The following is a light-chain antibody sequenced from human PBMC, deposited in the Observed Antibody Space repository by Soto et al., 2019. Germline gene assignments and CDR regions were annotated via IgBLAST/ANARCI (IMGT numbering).Light chain of an antibody. J-gene: IGKJ2*01. CDR3: HQYGYSPNT. Sequence: EIVLTQSPGTLSLSPGERATLSCRASRSGSSRYLAWYQQKAGETPRLLISGASSRATGIPDRFSGSGSGTDFTLIISRLEPEDFAMYYCHQYGYSPNTFGQGTKVEIK. CDR1: RSGSSRY. V-gene: IGKV3-20*01. CDR2: GAS.